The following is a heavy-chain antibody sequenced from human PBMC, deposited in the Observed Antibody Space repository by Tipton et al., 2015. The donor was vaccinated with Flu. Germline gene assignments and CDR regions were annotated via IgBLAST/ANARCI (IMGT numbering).Heavy chain of an antibody. CDR2: INPNGGAT. J-gene: IGHJ6*02. V-gene: IGHV1-2*06. CDR1: GYTFTDYF. Sequence: QVQLVQSGAEVKKPGASVKVSCEASGYTFTDYFIHWVRQAPGQGLEWMGRINPNGGATNYGQRFQGRVTMTRDTSTSAAYMELSRLRSDDTAVYYCARDPGPRRSYHHYYGMDVWGQGTTVTVSS. CDR3: ARDPGPRRSYHHYYGMDV.